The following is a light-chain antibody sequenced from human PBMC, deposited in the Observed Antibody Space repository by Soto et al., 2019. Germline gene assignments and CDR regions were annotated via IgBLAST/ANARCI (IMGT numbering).Light chain of an antibody. V-gene: IGLV2-23*01. J-gene: IGLJ1*01. Sequence: QSALTQPASVSGSPGQSITISCTGTSSDVGSYNLVSWYQQHPGKAPKLMIYEGSKRPSGVSNRFSGSKSANTPSLTISGHQAEDEAEYYCCSYAGSSTFFYVFGTGTKLTVL. CDR3: CSYAGSSTFFYV. CDR2: EGS. CDR1: SSDVGSYNL.